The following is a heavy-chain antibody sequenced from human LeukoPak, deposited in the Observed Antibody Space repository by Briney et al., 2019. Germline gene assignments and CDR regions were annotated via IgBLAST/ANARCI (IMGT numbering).Heavy chain of an antibody. J-gene: IGHJ3*02. CDR1: GFTFSSYA. D-gene: IGHD6-13*01. CDR2: ISGSGGST. Sequence: GGSLRLSCAASGFTFSSYATSWVRQAPGKGLEWVSAISGSGGSTYYADSVKGRFTISRDNSKNTLYLQMNSLRAEDTAVYYCAKDLTPYSSSWYPPGEDAFDIWGQGTMVTVSS. CDR3: AKDLTPYSSSWYPPGEDAFDI. V-gene: IGHV3-23*01.